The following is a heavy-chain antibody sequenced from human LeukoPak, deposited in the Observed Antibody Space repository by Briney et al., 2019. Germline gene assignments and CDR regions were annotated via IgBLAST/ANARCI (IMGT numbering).Heavy chain of an antibody. CDR3: AKLGGDYVIWYYFDY. J-gene: IGHJ4*02. D-gene: IGHD4-17*01. CDR2: IDGDESAT. Sequence: GGSLRLSCAASGFTFRSHWMHWVRQAPGKGLIWVSRIDGDESATYYGDSVKGRFTISRDNAKNTLYLQMNSLRAEDTAVYYCAKLGGDYVIWYYFDYWGQGTLVTVSS. V-gene: IGHV3-74*01. CDR1: GFTFRSHW.